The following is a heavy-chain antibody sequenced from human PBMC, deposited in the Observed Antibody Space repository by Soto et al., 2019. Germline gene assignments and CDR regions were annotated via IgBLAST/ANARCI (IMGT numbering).Heavy chain of an antibody. CDR2: INAGNGNT. J-gene: IGHJ4*01. CDR1: GDTFTSYA. V-gene: IGHV1-3*01. Sequence: GASLKGSCKASGDTFTSYAMHWVRQAPGQRLEWMGWINAGNGNTKYSQKFQGRVTITRDTSASTAYMELSSLRSEDTAVYYCARAPNIVVVTAAIYVSIPYFDYRGHGPLVTVSS. CDR3: ARAPNIVVVTAAIYVSIPYFDY. D-gene: IGHD2-2*02.